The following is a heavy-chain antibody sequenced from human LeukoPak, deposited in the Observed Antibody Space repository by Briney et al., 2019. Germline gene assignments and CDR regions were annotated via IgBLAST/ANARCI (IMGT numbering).Heavy chain of an antibody. V-gene: IGHV1-69*01. CDR3: ARDSSIGAPDAFDI. J-gene: IGHJ3*02. CDR2: IIPIFGTA. Sequence: GSSVKVSCKASGGTFSSYAISWVRQAPGQGLEWMGGIIPIFGTANYAQKFQGRVTITADESTSTAYMELSSLRSEDTAVYYCARDSSIGAPDAFDIWGQGTMVTVSS. CDR1: GGTFSSYA. D-gene: IGHD6-6*01.